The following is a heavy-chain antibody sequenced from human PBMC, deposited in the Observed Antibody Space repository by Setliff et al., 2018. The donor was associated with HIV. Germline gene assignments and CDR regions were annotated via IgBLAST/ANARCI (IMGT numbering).Heavy chain of an antibody. D-gene: IGHD6-19*01. CDR1: GYTFTSYD. CDR3: ARGAWYTSGWYSSRYMDV. V-gene: IGHV1-8*02. J-gene: IGHJ6*03. CDR2: MNPNGGNT. Sequence: ASVKVSCKASGYTFTSYDINWVRQATGQGLEWMGWMNPNGGNTGCAQKFQGRVTMTRNTSISTAYMELSSLRSEDTAVYYCARGAWYTSGWYSSRYMDVWGKGTTVTVSS.